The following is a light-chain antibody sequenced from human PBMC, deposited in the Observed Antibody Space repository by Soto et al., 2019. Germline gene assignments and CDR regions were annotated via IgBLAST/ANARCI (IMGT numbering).Light chain of an antibody. CDR2: DAS. Sequence: EIVLTQSPGTLSLSPGERATLSCRASQSISSSYLAWYQQKPGQAPRLLIYDASSRATGIPDRFSGGGSGTDFTLTISRLEPEDFAVYYCQQYGSSPRVTFGGGTTVEI. J-gene: IGKJ4*01. V-gene: IGKV3-20*01. CDR3: QQYGSSPRVT. CDR1: QSISSSY.